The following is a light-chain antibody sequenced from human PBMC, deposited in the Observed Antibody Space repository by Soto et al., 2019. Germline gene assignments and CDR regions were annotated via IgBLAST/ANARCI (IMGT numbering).Light chain of an antibody. CDR1: SSNIENNF. V-gene: IGLV1-51*01. CDR2: DNG. Sequence: QSVLTQPPSVSAAPGQQVTISCSGSSSNIENNFVSWYQQVPGTAPKLLIYDNGKRSSGIPDRFSGSKSGASATLGINGPQPGDEADSYCGSWDDILSAALFGGGTQLTVL. J-gene: IGLJ3*02. CDR3: GSWDDILSAAL.